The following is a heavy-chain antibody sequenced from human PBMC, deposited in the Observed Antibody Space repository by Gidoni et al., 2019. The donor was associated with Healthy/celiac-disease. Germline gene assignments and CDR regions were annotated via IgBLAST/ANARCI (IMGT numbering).Heavy chain of an antibody. CDR2: IYYSGST. Sequence: QVQLQESGPGLAKPSETLSLTCTVPGGSISRYYWRWIRQPPGKRLEWIGSIYYSGSTNYNPSLKSRVTISVDTSKNQFSLKLSSVTAADTAVYYCARGSITMVRGVGWGTPAWFDPWGQGTLVTVSS. CDR3: ARGSITMVRGVGWGTPAWFDP. J-gene: IGHJ5*02. D-gene: IGHD3-10*01. V-gene: IGHV4-59*01. CDR1: GGSISRYY.